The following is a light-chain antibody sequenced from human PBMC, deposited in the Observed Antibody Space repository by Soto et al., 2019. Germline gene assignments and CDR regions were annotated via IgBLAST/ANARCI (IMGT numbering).Light chain of an antibody. CDR2: KAS. CDR3: HQFHDYPVT. V-gene: IGKV1-5*03. CDR1: QSVSTW. J-gene: IGKJ4*01. Sequence: DIQLTQSPSTLSASVGVRVTITGRALQSVSTWLAWYQQKPGKVPNLLIHKASTLENGVPSRFSGSGSGTVFTLTIRSLQPDDSATYYFHQFHDYPVTFSGGTKVQI.